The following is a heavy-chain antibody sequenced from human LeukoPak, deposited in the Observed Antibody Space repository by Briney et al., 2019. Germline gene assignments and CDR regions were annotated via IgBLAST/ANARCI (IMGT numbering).Heavy chain of an antibody. Sequence: PSETLSLTCTVSGGSISSSSYYWGWIRQPPGKGLEWIGIIYYSGSTYYNPSLKSRVTISVDTSKNQFSLKLSSVTAADTAVYYCARFGGGWSYYYYYMDVWGKGTTVTVSS. J-gene: IGHJ6*03. CDR2: IYYSGST. CDR3: ARFGGGWSYYYYYMDV. CDR1: GGSISSSSYY. D-gene: IGHD6-19*01. V-gene: IGHV4-39*01.